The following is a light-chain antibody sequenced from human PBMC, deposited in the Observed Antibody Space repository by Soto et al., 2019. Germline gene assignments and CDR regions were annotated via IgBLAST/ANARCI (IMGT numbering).Light chain of an antibody. CDR2: GAS. Sequence: EIVLTQSPGTLALSPGEGATLSCRASQSVSKYLAWYQQKPGQAPRLLIYGASSRATGIPDSFSGSGSGTDFTLTISRLEPEDFAVYYWQQYGGSPQTFGRGTKVEIK. J-gene: IGKJ1*01. CDR1: QSVSKY. V-gene: IGKV3-20*01. CDR3: QQYGGSPQT.